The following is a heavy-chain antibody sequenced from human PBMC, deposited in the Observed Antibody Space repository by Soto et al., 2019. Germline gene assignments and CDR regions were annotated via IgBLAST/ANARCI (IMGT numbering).Heavy chain of an antibody. Sequence: PGDCLKISCNASGYTFWGYWIAWVRQMPGKGLEWMGIIYPDDSNTRYSPSFQGQVTMSADKSVNTAYLQWSSLKASDTAMYYCARSLQYGGNSGSYYYWGQGTLVTVSS. J-gene: IGHJ4*02. CDR1: GYTFWGYW. CDR3: ARSLQYGGNSGSYYY. V-gene: IGHV5-51*01. CDR2: IYPDDSNT. D-gene: IGHD3-10*01.